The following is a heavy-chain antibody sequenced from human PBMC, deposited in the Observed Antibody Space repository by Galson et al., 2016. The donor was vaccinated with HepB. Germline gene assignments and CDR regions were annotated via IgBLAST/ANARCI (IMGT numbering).Heavy chain of an antibody. CDR2: ILQDGSEK. J-gene: IGHJ4*02. CDR3: ARDYGDNFADY. Sequence: SLRLSCAASGFTFSNYWMSWVRQAPGKGLEWVAYILQDGSEKYYVDSVKGRFTISRDNARNSLYLQMNSLRAEDTAVYYCARDYGDNFADYCGQGSLVTVS. CDR1: GFTFSNYW. D-gene: IGHD4-17*01. V-gene: IGHV3-7*01.